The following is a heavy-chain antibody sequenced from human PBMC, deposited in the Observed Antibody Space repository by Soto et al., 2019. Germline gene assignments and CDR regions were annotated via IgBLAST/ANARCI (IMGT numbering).Heavy chain of an antibody. CDR2: IYYSGST. J-gene: IGHJ6*02. CDR1: GGSISSSSYY. Sequence: NPSETLSLTCTVSGGSISSSSYYWGWIRQPPGKGLEWIGSIYYSGSTYYNPSLKSRVTISVDTSKNQFSLKLSSVTAADTAVYYCARQSCSSTSCLPPTYYYYYGMDVWGQGTTVTVSS. V-gene: IGHV4-39*01. D-gene: IGHD2-2*01. CDR3: ARQSCSSTSCLPPTYYYYYGMDV.